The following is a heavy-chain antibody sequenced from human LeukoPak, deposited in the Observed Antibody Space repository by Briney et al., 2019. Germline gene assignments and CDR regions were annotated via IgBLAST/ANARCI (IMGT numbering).Heavy chain of an antibody. J-gene: IGHJ5*02. CDR3: AREDYGNRNWFDP. D-gene: IGHD4-11*01. Sequence: PGGPLRLSCAASGFTFSSYSMNWVRLAPGKGLEWVSYISSSSSTIYYADSVKGRFTISRDNSKNTLYLQMNSLRAEDTAMYYCAREDYGNRNWFDPWGQGTLVTVSS. V-gene: IGHV3-48*01. CDR1: GFTFSSYS. CDR2: ISSSSSTI.